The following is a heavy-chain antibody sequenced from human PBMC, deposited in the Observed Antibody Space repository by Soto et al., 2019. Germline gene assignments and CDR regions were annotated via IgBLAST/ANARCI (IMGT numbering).Heavy chain of an antibody. CDR2: IIPIFGTA. V-gene: IGHV1-69*12. D-gene: IGHD6-13*01. J-gene: IGHJ4*02. CDR3: ARESGSAAAGGRFFDY. CDR1: GGTFSSYA. Sequence: QVQLVQSGAEVKKPGSSVKVSCKASGGTFSSYAISWVRQAPGQGLEWMGGIIPIFGTANYAQKFQGRVTIPADESTSTAYMELSSLRAEDTAVYYCARESGSAAAGGRFFDYWGQGTLVTVSS.